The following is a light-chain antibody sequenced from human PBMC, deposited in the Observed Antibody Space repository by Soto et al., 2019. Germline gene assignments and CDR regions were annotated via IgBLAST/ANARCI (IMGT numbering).Light chain of an antibody. J-gene: IGKJ1*01. CDR2: AAS. V-gene: IGKV1-27*01. CDR3: QNYNSDPKT. Sequence: ILMTQSPSSLSAFVGDRVTITCRASQDIGNFLAWYQQKPGKVPKLLIYAASTLQSGVPSRFSGSGSGTDFTLTISSLQPEDVATYYCQNYNSDPKTFGQGTKVDIK. CDR1: QDIGNF.